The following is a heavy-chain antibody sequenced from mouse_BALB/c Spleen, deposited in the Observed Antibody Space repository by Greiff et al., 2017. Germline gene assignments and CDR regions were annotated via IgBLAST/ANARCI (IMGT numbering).Heavy chain of an antibody. J-gene: IGHJ3*01. CDR3: ARDYYGSGYGFAY. CDR2: IDPSDSYT. D-gene: IGHD1-1*01. CDR1: GYTFTSYW. V-gene: IGHV1-69*02. Sequence: VQLQQPGAELVKPGASVKLSCKASGYTFTSYWMHWVKQRPGQGLEWIGEIDPSDSYTNYNQKFKGKATLTVDKSSSTAYMQLSSLTSEDSAVYYSARDYYGSGYGFAYWGEGALVAV.